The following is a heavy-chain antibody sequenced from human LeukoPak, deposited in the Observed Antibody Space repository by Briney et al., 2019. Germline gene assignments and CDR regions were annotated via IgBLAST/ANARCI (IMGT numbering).Heavy chain of an antibody. D-gene: IGHD6-13*01. Sequence: GRSLRLSCAASGFTVSSNYMSWVRQAPGKGLEWVSAIYSGGSTYYADAVKGRFTISRDNSKNTLYLQMNSLRAEDTAVYYCASWSSSWYPFDYWGQGTLVAVSS. J-gene: IGHJ4*02. CDR3: ASWSSSWYPFDY. CDR1: GFTVSSNY. CDR2: IYSGGST. V-gene: IGHV3-66*02.